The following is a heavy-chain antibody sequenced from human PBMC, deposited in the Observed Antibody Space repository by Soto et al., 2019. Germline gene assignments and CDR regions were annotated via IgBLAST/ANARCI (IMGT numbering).Heavy chain of an antibody. CDR1: GFPFSTYK. CDR2: ISSSSDYV. J-gene: IGHJ1*01. Sequence: GVPLRLSCAAAGFPFSTYKMNWVRQAPGKGLEWVSSISSSSDYVHYADSVKGRFTISRDNAKNSLSLQLNNLRAEDTAVYYCATAEHWGQGTLVTVSS. V-gene: IGHV3-21*01. CDR3: ATAEH.